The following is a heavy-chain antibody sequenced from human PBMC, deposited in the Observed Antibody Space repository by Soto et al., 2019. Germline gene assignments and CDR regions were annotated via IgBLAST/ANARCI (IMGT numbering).Heavy chain of an antibody. CDR3: ARDMVPYCSSTSCYGGVSY. Sequence: PGGSLRLSCAASGFTFSSYAMHWVRQAPGKGLEWVALISYDGSNKYYADSVKGRFTISRDTSKNTLYLQLNSLRTEDTAVYYCARDMVPYCSSTSCYGGVSYWGQGTLVTVSS. D-gene: IGHD2-2*01. V-gene: IGHV3-30-3*01. CDR2: ISYDGSNK. J-gene: IGHJ4*02. CDR1: GFTFSSYA.